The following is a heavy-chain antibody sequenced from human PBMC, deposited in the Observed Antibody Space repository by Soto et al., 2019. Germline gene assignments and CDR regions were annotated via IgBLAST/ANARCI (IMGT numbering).Heavy chain of an antibody. CDR1: GFTFSSYA. D-gene: IGHD1-26*01. Sequence: GGSLRLSCAASGFTFSSYAMSWVRQAPGKGLEWVSAISGSGGSTYYADSVKGRFTISRDNSKNTLYLQMNSLRAEDTAVYYCAKDQLREGATAYYFDYWGQGTLVTVSS. J-gene: IGHJ4*02. CDR2: ISGSGGST. V-gene: IGHV3-23*01. CDR3: AKDQLREGATAYYFDY.